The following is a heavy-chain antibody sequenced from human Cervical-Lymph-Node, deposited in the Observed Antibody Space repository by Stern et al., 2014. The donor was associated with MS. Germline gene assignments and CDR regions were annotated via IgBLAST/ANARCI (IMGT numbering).Heavy chain of an antibody. J-gene: IGHJ4*02. CDR1: GGTFTNYA. Sequence: VQLLESGAEVKKPGSSVKVSCKASGGTFTNYAMNWVRQAPGQRLVWMGGIIPMSGTTNQTQHFQGRVTFTADKSTNTAFLELSSLRSGDTAVYYCVLQTLGATYWGQGTLVTVSS. D-gene: IGHD3-10*01. V-gene: IGHV1-69*06. CDR3: VLQTLGATY. CDR2: IIPMSGTT.